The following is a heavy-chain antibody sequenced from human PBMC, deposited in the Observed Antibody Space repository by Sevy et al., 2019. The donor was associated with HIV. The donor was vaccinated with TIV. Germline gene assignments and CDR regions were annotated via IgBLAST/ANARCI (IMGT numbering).Heavy chain of an antibody. CDR2: ISSSSSTI. Sequence: GGSLRLSCAASGFTFSSYSMNWVRQAPGKGLEWVSYISSSSSTIYYADSVKGRFTISRDNAKNARYLQTNSLRDEDTAAYYGARDQGLLGFGGFDYWGQGTLVTVSS. J-gene: IGHJ4*02. CDR3: ARDQGLLGFGGFDY. CDR1: GFTFSSYS. V-gene: IGHV3-48*02. D-gene: IGHD3-10*01.